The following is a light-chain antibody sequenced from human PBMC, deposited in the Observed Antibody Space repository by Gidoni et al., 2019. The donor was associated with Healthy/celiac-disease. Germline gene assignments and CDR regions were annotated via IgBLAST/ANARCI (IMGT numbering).Light chain of an antibody. V-gene: IGLV3-25*02. CDR2: KDS. CDR3: QSADSSGTPWV. Sequence: SYELTQPPSVSVSPGQTARITCSGAALPKQYAYWYQQKPGQAPVLVIYKDSARPSGIPERFSGSSSGTTVTLTISGVQAEDEADYYCQSADSSGTPWVFGGGTKLTVL. J-gene: IGLJ3*02. CDR1: ALPKQY.